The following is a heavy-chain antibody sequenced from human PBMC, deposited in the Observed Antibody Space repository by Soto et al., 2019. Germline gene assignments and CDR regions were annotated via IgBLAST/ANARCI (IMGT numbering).Heavy chain of an antibody. D-gene: IGHD6-13*01. CDR3: AKDWGAAAGTGQTFDY. CDR1: GFTFSSYA. CDR2: ISGSGGST. J-gene: IGHJ4*02. Sequence: QPGGSLRLSCAASGFTFSSYAMSWVRQAPGKGLEWVSAISGSGGSTYYADSVKGRFTISRDNSKNTLYLQMNSLRAEDTAVYYCAKDWGAAAGTGQTFDYWGQGTLVTVSS. V-gene: IGHV3-23*01.